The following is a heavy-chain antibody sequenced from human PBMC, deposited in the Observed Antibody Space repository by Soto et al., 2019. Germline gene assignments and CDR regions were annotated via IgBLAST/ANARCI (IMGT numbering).Heavy chain of an antibody. CDR1: GYTFTSYA. D-gene: IGHD3-16*02. Sequence: QVQLVQSGAEVKKPGASVKVSCKASGYTFTSYAMHWVRQAPGQRLEWMGWINAGNGNTKYSQKFQGRVTITRDTSASTAYMELSSLRSEDTAVYYCARVADDYIWGSYRYKWFDPWGQGTLVTVSS. CDR2: INAGNGNT. CDR3: ARVADDYIWGSYRYKWFDP. J-gene: IGHJ5*02. V-gene: IGHV1-3*01.